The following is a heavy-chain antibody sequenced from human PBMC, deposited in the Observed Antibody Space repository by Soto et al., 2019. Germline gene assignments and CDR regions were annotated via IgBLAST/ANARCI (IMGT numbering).Heavy chain of an antibody. J-gene: IGHJ4*02. Sequence: GGSLRLSCAASGFTFSSYGMHWVRQAPGKGLEWVAVIWYDGSNKYYADSVKGRFTISRDNSKNTLYLQMNSLRAEDTAVYYCARFEAAEYYFDYWGQGTLVTVSS. CDR1: GFTFSSYG. V-gene: IGHV3-33*01. CDR3: ARFEAAEYYFDY. CDR2: IWYDGSNK. D-gene: IGHD6-13*01.